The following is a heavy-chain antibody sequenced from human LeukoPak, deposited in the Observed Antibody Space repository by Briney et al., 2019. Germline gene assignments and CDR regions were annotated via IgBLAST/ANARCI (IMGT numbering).Heavy chain of an antibody. CDR2: IKQDGSET. D-gene: IGHD3-10*01. Sequence: GGSLRLSCAASGFTFSSFWLSWVRQAPTKGLEWVANIKQDGSETYYVDSVKGRFTISRDNAKNSLYLQMNSLRAEDTAVYYCATLSGDLWGQGTLVTVSS. CDR3: ATLSGDL. V-gene: IGHV3-7*01. CDR1: GFTFSSFW. J-gene: IGHJ4*02.